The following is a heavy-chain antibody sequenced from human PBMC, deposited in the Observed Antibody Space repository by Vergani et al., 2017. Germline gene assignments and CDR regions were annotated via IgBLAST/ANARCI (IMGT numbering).Heavy chain of an antibody. D-gene: IGHD3-9*01. V-gene: IGHV2-26*01. Sequence: QESGPGLVKPSETLSLTCTVSGGSISSYYWSWIRQPPGKALEWLAHIFSNDEKSYSTSLKSRLTISKDTSKSQVVLTMTNMDPVDTATYYCARDQYYDILTGSHGYMDVWGKGTTVTVSS. CDR2: IFSNDEK. CDR1: GGSISSYYW. CDR3: ARDQYYDILTGSHGYMDV. J-gene: IGHJ6*03.